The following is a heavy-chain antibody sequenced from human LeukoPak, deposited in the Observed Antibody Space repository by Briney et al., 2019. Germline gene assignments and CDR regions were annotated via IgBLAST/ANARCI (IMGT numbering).Heavy chain of an antibody. J-gene: IGHJ4*02. CDR2: IKGDGSHT. CDR1: GFTFSRSC. Sequence: PGGSLRLSCAASGFTFSRSCMTWVRQAPGKGLEWVATIKGDGSHTYYLDSVKGRFTVSRDNSKNSLYLQMNSLRDEDTAIYYCARDRGYFVFDYWGQGTLVTVSS. CDR3: ARDRGYFVFDY. D-gene: IGHD3-10*01. V-gene: IGHV3-7*01.